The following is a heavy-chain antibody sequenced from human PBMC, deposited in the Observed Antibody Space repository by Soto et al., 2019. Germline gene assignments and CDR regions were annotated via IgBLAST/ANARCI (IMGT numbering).Heavy chain of an antibody. V-gene: IGHV3-23*01. CDR2: ISGSGGST. CDR1: GFTFSSYA. Sequence: EVQLLESGGGLVQPGGSLRLSCAASGFTFSSYAMSWVRQAPGKGLEWVSAISGSGGSTYYADSVKGRFTISRDNSKNTLYLQMNSLRAEDTAVYYCAGRIAVAGTLAYWGQGTLVTVSS. J-gene: IGHJ4*02. D-gene: IGHD6-19*01. CDR3: AGRIAVAGTLAY.